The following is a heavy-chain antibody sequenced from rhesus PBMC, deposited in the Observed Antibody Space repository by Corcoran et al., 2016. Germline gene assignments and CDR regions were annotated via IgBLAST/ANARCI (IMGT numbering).Heavy chain of an antibody. J-gene: IGHJ5-1*01. V-gene: IGHV4-127*01. Sequence: QVQLQESGPGLVKPSETLSLTCAVSGYSISSVAGWSWIRPPPGKGLERLGYSGGSSGSTTYNPSLKGQVTVSRDAAKNLFSLTLDSVTAADTAMYFCARYYRSDRSSYHYRFDVWGPGVLVTVSS. CDR3: ARYYRSDRSSYHYRFDV. CDR2: SGGSSGST. D-gene: IGHD2-27*01. CDR1: GYSISSVAG.